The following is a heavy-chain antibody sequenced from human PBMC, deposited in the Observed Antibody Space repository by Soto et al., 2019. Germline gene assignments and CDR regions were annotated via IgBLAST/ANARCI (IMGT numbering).Heavy chain of an antibody. J-gene: IGHJ4*02. CDR1: GFTYSSYW. V-gene: IGHV3-7*05. D-gene: IGHD3-22*01. CDR2: IKQDGSEK. Sequence: EVQLVESGGGLVQPGGSLRLSCAASGFTYSSYWMSWVRQAPGKGLEWVANIKQDGSEKDYVDSVKGRFTISRDNAKNSLYLQMNSLRAEDTAVYYCARDNSLIVVACPLLDYWGQGTLVTVSS. CDR3: ARDNSLIVVACPLLDY.